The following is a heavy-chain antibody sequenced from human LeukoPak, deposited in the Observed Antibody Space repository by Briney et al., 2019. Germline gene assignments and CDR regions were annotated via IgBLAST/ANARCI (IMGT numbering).Heavy chain of an antibody. V-gene: IGHV4-59*08. CDR2: IYYTGST. J-gene: IGHJ4*02. Sequence: PSETLSLTCGVSGDSLNTYFWTWIRQPPGKGLEWIGYIYYTGSTNYNPSLKSRVTISIDTSKNQFSLSLSSVTAADTAVYYCARQRKSPDVLRFDYWGQGTLVTVSP. CDR1: GDSLNTYF. D-gene: IGHD1-14*01. CDR3: ARQRKSPDVLRFDY.